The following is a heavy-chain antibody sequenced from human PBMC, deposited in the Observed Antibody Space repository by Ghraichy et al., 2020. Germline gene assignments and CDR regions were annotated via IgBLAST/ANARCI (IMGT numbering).Heavy chain of an antibody. Sequence: GESLNISCAASGFTLNNAWMAWVRQGPGQGLEWFGRIKNKTDGGTTDYAAPGKDRFIISSDDSTDTLDLEMDSLKTEDTAVYYSNTGTRRKRGFGVVTPNFGYWGQGALVVVSA. J-gene: IGHJ4*02. V-gene: IGHV3-15*01. D-gene: IGHD3-3*01. CDR2: IKNKTDGGTT. CDR1: GFTLNNAW. CDR3: NTGTRRKRGFGVVTPNFGY.